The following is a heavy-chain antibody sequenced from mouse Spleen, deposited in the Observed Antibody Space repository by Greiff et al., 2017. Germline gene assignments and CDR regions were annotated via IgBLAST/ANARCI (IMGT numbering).Heavy chain of an antibody. V-gene: IGHV1-81*01. Sequence: QVHVKQSGAELARPGASVKLSCKASGYTFTSYGISWVKQRTGQGLEWIGEIYPRSGNTYYNEKFKGKATLTADKSSSTAYMELRSLTSEDSAVYFCARRGTTVVATGFDYWGQGTTLTVSS. CDR3: ARRGTTVVATGFDY. CDR1: GYTFTSYG. J-gene: IGHJ2*01. CDR2: IYPRSGNT. D-gene: IGHD1-1*01.